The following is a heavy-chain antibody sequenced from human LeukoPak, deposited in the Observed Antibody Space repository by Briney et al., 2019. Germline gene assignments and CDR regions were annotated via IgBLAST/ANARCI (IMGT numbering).Heavy chain of an antibody. CDR3: ATRGCSSTSCSDAFDI. Sequence: PGGSLRLSCAASGFTLRNNAMSWVRQAPGKGLEWVSGISGSGGTTYYADSVKGRFTISRDNSKNTLYLQVRSLRADDTAVYYCATRGCSSTSCSDAFDIWGQGTMVTVSS. CDR1: GFTLRNNA. J-gene: IGHJ3*02. V-gene: IGHV3-23*01. CDR2: ISGSGGTT. D-gene: IGHD2-2*01.